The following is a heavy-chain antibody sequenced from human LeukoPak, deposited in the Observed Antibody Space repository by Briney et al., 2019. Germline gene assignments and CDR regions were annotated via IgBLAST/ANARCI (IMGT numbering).Heavy chain of an antibody. D-gene: IGHD6-19*01. CDR1: GFSLSTSGVG. CDR2: IYWNDDE. Sequence: ESGPTLVQPTQTLTLTCTFSGFSLSTSGVGVGWIRQPPGKAPEWLALIYWNDDERYSPSLKSRLTITKDTSKNQVVLTMTNMDPVDTATYYCAHNTQWLGDFDYWGQGTLVAVSS. V-gene: IGHV2-5*01. J-gene: IGHJ4*02. CDR3: AHNTQWLGDFDY.